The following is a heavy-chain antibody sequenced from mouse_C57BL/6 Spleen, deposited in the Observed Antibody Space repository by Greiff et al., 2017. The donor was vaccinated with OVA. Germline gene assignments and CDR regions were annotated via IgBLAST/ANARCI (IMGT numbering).Heavy chain of an antibody. Sequence: VQLQQPGAELVRPGTSVKLSCKASGYTFTSYWMHWVKQRPGQGLEWIGVIDPSDSYTNYNQKFKGKATLTVDTSSSTAYMQLSSLASEDSASDFYESSCYDDYDRFYALDDWGQGTSVTVSS. D-gene: IGHD2-4*01. CDR3: ESSCYDDYDRFYALDD. J-gene: IGHJ4*01. CDR2: IDPSDSYT. CDR1: GYTFTSYW. V-gene: IGHV1-59*01.